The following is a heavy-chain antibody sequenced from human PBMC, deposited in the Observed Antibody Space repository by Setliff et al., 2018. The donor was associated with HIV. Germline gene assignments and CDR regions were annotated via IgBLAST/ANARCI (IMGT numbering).Heavy chain of an antibody. Sequence: ASVKVSCKASGGTFSSYAISWVRQAPGQGLEWMGWISAYNGNTNYAQKLQGRVTITADKSTSTAYMELSGLRTEDTAVYYCVRDFGGYCSSMSCPGLFDPWGQGTLVTVSS. CDR2: ISAYNGNT. CDR3: VRDFGGYCSSMSCPGLFDP. D-gene: IGHD2-2*01. CDR1: GGTFSSYA. J-gene: IGHJ5*02. V-gene: IGHV1-18*01.